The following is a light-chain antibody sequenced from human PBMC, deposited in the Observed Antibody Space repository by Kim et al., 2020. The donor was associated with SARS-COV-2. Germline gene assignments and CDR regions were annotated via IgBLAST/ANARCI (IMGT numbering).Light chain of an antibody. CDR3: CSYAGTYTFVV. CDR1: SSDVGGYKY. V-gene: IGLV2-11*01. Sequence: QSALTQPRSVSGSPGQSVTISCTGTSSDVGGYKYVSWYQQHPGKAPKLMIYDVTKRPSGVPDRFSASKSGNTASLTISGLQAEDEADYYCCSYAGTYTFVVFGGWTQLTVL. J-gene: IGLJ2*01. CDR2: DVT.